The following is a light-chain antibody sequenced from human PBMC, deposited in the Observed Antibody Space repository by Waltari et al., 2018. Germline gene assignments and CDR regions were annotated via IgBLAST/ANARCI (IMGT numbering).Light chain of an antibody. V-gene: IGLV2-14*01. CDR3: SSYTGDNILL. CDR2: EVK. J-gene: IGLJ3*02. Sequence: QSALTQPASVSGSPGQSITISCPGTSSDIRRYNTFPWYQQYPGKAPQIIIYEVKNRPSGVSTRFSGSTSGNTASLTISALQADDEAYFYCSSYTGDNILLFGGGTKVTVL. CDR1: SSDIRRYNT.